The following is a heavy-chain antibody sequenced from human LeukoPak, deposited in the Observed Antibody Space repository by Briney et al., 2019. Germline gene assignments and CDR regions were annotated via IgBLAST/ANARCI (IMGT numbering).Heavy chain of an antibody. CDR2: IFH. V-gene: IGHV4-39*01. CDR1: GGSITSSSYY. Sequence: SETLSLTCTVSGGSITSSSYYWVWIRQPPGKGLEWIGSIFHSRVTISVDTSRNQFSLKLSSVTAADTAVYYCARRRDGYNEDVFDYWGQGTLVTVSS. CDR3: ARRRDGYNEDVFDY. J-gene: IGHJ4*02. D-gene: IGHD5-24*01.